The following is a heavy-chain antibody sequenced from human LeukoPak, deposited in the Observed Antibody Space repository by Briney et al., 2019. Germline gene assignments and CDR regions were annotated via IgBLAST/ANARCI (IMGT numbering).Heavy chain of an antibody. CDR1: GHTFTSYD. V-gene: IGHV1-8*01. J-gene: IGHJ4*02. D-gene: IGHD3-3*01. CDR2: MNPNSGNT. Sequence: ASVKVSCKASGHTFTSYDINWVRQATGQGLEWMGWMNPNSGNTGYAQKFQGRVTMTRNTSISTAYMELSSLRSEDTAVYYCARAPPSSYCDFWSGYYKSANYFDYWGQGTLVTVSS. CDR3: ARAPPSSYCDFWSGYYKSANYFDY.